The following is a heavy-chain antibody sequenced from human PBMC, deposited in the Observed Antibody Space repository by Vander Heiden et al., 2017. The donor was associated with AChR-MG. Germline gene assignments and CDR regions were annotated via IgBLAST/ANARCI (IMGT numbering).Heavy chain of an antibody. Sequence: QVQLQEPGPELVKPSQTLSLTCTVSGGPISSGGYYWSWTRQHPGKGLEWIGYIYYSGSTYYNPSLKSRVTISVDTSKNQFSLKLSSVTAADTAVYYCARGQMLLFVDYWGQGTLVTVSS. D-gene: IGHD2-2*01. J-gene: IGHJ4*02. V-gene: IGHV4-31*03. CDR3: ARGQMLLFVDY. CDR2: IYYSGST. CDR1: GGPISSGGYY.